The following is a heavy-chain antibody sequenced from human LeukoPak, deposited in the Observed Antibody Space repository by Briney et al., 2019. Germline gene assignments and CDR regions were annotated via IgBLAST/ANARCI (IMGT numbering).Heavy chain of an antibody. J-gene: IGHJ5*02. V-gene: IGHV1-69-2*01. CDR1: GYTFTDYY. CDR2: VDPEDGET. D-gene: IGHD2-2*01. Sequence: GASVKVSCKASGYTFTDYYMHWVQQAPGKGLEWMGRVDPEDGETIYAEKFQGRVTITADTSTDTAYMELSSLRSEDTAVYYCATLVVPAAIGSPWGQGTLVTVSS. CDR3: ATLVVPAAIGSP.